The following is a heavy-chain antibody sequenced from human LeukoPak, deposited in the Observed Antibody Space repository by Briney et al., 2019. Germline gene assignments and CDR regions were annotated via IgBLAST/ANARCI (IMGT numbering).Heavy chain of an antibody. V-gene: IGHV4-39*01. D-gene: IGHD3-10*01. CDR3: AKLPTGFPNWFDP. Sequence: SQTLSLTCTVSGASVTSGHYCWGWVRQSPGKGLEWIASVHFNGHTYSNPSLSTRVTMSIDTSKNQFSLKLTSLTAADTAIYYCAKLPTGFPNWFDPWGQGTLVTVSS. CDR2: VHFNGHT. J-gene: IGHJ5*02. CDR1: GASVTSGHYC.